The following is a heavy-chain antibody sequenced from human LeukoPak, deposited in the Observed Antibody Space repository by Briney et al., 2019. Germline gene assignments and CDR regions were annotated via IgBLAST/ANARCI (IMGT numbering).Heavy chain of an antibody. Sequence: PSETLSLTCAVSGGSISSSNWWSWVRQPPGKGLEWIGEIYHSGSTNYNPSLKSRVTISVDTSKNQFSLKLSSVTAADTAVYYCASHLVATTIFLFDYWGQGTLVTVSS. J-gene: IGHJ4*02. CDR3: ASHLVATTIFLFDY. V-gene: IGHV4-4*02. D-gene: IGHD5-12*01. CDR2: IYHSGST. CDR1: GGSISSSNW.